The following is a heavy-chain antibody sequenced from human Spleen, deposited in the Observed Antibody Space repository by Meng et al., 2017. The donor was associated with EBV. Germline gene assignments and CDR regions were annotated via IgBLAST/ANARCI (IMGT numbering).Heavy chain of an antibody. D-gene: IGHD2-8*01. CDR1: GGSVSSYNW. Sequence: QVPVQESGPGLVEPSGTVPLTCAVSGGSVSSYNWMRWLRKHPGKGRGWVGEVYPGGNTNYTPSLKRRVTISVDKAKHLFSMNLSVVTAADTAIYYCARVGSDYANFQVWGPGTLVTVSS. CDR2: VYPGGNT. V-gene: IGHV4-4*02. J-gene: IGHJ1*01. CDR3: ARVGSDYANFQV.